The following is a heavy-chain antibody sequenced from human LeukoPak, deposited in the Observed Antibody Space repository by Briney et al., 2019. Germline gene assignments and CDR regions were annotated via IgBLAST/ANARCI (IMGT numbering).Heavy chain of an antibody. D-gene: IGHD4-17*01. CDR1: GGTFSNYA. CDR3: TRDQSTYRDYASYNPCAFDL. Sequence: ASVKVSCKASGGTFSNYAFNWVRQAPGQGLEWMGRIIPVPGVANYAHKFQDRVTITADRSTSTAYMKLSSLRSDDTAVYYCTRDQSTYRDYASYNPCAFDLWGQGTLVRVSA. CDR2: IIPVPGVA. V-gene: IGHV1-69*04. J-gene: IGHJ4*02.